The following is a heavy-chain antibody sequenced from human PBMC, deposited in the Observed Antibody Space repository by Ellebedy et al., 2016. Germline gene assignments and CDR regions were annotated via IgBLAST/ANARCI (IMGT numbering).Heavy chain of an antibody. D-gene: IGHD1-14*01. CDR2: ISSSGSTI. V-gene: IGHV3-11*01. CDR1: GFTFSDYY. Sequence: GESLKISXAASGFTFSDYYMSWIRQAPGKGLEWVSYISSSGSTIYYADSVKGRFTISRDKRRNLLSLQMSSLRVEDTALYYCSRDRTYFDYWGQGTLVTVSS. CDR3: SRDRTYFDY. J-gene: IGHJ4*03.